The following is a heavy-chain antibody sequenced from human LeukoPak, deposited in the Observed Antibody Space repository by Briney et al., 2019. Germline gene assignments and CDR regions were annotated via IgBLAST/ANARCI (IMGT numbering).Heavy chain of an antibody. Sequence: PSETLSLTCAVYGGSFSGYYWSWIRQPPGKGLEWIGEINHSGSTNYNPSLKSRVTISVDTSKNQFSLKLSSVTAADTAVYYCASKYSGYDYLWFDPWGQGTLVTVSS. J-gene: IGHJ5*02. D-gene: IGHD5-12*01. CDR2: INHSGST. CDR1: GGSFSGYY. V-gene: IGHV4-34*01. CDR3: ASKYSGYDYLWFDP.